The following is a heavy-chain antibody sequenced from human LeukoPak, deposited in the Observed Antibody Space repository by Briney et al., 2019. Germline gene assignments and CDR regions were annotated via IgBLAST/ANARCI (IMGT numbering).Heavy chain of an antibody. Sequence: VASVKVSCKASGYTLTNYYMHWVRQAPGQGLEWMGIINPSGGSTSYAQKFQGRVTMTRDTSTSTVYKELSSLRSEDTAVYYCARGTYSSSSGLDTHFDYWGQGTLVTVSS. V-gene: IGHV1-46*01. J-gene: IGHJ4*02. CDR3: ARGTYSSSSGLDTHFDY. D-gene: IGHD6-6*01. CDR2: INPSGGST. CDR1: GYTLTNYY.